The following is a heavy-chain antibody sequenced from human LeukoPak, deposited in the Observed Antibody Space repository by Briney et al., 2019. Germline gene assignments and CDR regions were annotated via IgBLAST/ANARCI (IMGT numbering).Heavy chain of an antibody. Sequence: SGTLFLTCTVSGCSISSYYWSWVRQPPGKGLEWVWYIYYSGSTNYNPSLKSRVTISVDTSKNQFSLKLSSVTAADTAVYYCARYYDFWSGYYFDYWGQGTLVTVSS. D-gene: IGHD3-3*01. V-gene: IGHV4-59*01. CDR2: IYYSGST. CDR3: ARYYDFWSGYYFDY. CDR1: GCSISSYY. J-gene: IGHJ4*02.